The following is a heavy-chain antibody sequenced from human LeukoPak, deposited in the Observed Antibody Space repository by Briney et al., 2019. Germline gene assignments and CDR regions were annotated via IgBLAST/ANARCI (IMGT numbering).Heavy chain of an antibody. V-gene: IGHV3-9*03. D-gene: IGHD5-24*01. CDR2: ISLYSGTI. Sequence: GGSLRLSCAASGFTFDDYAMHWVRQAPGQGLEWVSGISLYSGTIGYADSVKGRFTISGDNAKNSLYLQMNSLRAEDMALYYCAKNTGGYNFAFDIWGKGTMVSVSS. CDR1: GFTFDDYA. J-gene: IGHJ3*02. CDR3: AKNTGGYNFAFDI.